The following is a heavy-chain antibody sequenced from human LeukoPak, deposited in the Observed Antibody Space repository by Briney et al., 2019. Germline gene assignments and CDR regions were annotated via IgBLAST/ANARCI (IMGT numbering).Heavy chain of an antibody. CDR1: GFTFSTFA. J-gene: IGHJ4*02. V-gene: IGHV3-23*01. CDR3: ATYRQVLLPFES. D-gene: IGHD2-8*02. CDR2: IFPSGGEI. Sequence: GGSLRLSCAASGFTFSTFAMIWVRQPPGKGLEWVSSIFPSGGEIHYADSVRGRFTISRDNSKSPLSLQMNSLRAEDTAIYYCATYRQVLLPFESWGQGTLVTVSS.